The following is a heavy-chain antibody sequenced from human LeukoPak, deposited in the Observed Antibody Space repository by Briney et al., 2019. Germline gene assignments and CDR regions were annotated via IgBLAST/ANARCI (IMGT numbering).Heavy chain of an antibody. CDR1: GFTFSSYE. V-gene: IGHV3-48*03. J-gene: IGHJ4*02. CDR2: ISSSGSTI. Sequence: GGSLRLSCAASGFTFSSYEMNWVRQAPGKGLEWVSYISSSGSTIYYADSVKGRFTISRDNAKNSLYLQMNSLRAEDTAVYYCARANYDSSGYYVDYWGQGTLVTVSS. D-gene: IGHD3-22*01. CDR3: ARANYDSSGYYVDY.